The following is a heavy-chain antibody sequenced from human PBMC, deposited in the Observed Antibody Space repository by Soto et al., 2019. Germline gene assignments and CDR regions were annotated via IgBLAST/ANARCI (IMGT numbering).Heavy chain of an antibody. CDR1: GYSISSGYY. J-gene: IGHJ5*02. CDR3: ARSLYTSSWYAGS. D-gene: IGHD6-13*01. V-gene: IGHV4-38-2*01. Sequence: SETLSLTCAVSGYSISSGYYWGWFRQPPGKGLEWIGSIYHSGTTYYNPSLKSRVTISIDTSKSQFSLKLSSVTAADTAVYYCARSLYTSSWYAGSWGQGTLVTVSS. CDR2: IYHSGTT.